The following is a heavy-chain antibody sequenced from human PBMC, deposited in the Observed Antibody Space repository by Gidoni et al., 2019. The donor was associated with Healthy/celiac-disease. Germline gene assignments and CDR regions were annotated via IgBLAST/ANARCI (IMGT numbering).Heavy chain of an antibody. CDR2: TIPIFGKA. Sequence: QVQLVQSGAEVKKPGSSVKVSCKASGGTFSSYAISWVRQAPGQGLEWMGGTIPIFGKAKYAQKFQGRVTITADESTSTAYMELSSLRSEDTAVYYCARDPGAGYCSGGSCYPPLYYYYGMDVWGQGTTVTVSS. J-gene: IGHJ6*02. CDR3: ARDPGAGYCSGGSCYPPLYYYYGMDV. V-gene: IGHV1-69*01. D-gene: IGHD2-15*01. CDR1: GGTFSSYA.